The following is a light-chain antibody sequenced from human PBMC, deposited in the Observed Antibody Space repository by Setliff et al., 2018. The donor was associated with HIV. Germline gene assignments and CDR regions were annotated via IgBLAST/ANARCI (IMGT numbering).Light chain of an antibody. V-gene: IGLV1-40*01. J-gene: IGLJ1*01. CDR3: QSYDSSLSGFV. CDR1: STNIGASYG. Sequence: QSVLTQPPSVSGAPGQRVTISCTGSSTNIGASYGVHWYQQFPGTAPKLLMYGNNNRPSGVPDRFSDSKSGASASLAITGLQAEDEADYYCQSYDSSLSGFVFGTGTKVTVL. CDR2: GNN.